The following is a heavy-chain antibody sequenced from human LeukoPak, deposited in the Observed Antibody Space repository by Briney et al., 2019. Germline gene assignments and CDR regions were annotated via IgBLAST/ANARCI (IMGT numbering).Heavy chain of an antibody. Sequence: GGSLRLSCAASGFTFGNYGMSWVRQAPGKGLEWVSGINWNGGSTGYADSVEGRFTISRDNSKNTLYLQMNSLRVEDTAVYYCAKVYCSGGSCYGTGNYYYMDVWGKGTTVTVSS. CDR1: GFTFGNYG. V-gene: IGHV3-20*04. CDR3: AKVYCSGGSCYGTGNYYYMDV. CDR2: INWNGGST. D-gene: IGHD2-15*01. J-gene: IGHJ6*03.